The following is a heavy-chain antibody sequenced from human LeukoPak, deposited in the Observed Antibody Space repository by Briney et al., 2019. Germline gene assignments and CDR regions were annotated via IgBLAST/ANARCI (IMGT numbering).Heavy chain of an antibody. J-gene: IGHJ6*04. CDR3: AELGITMIGGV. V-gene: IGHV3-48*04. CDR2: ISSSGSTI. CDR1: GFTFSSYT. D-gene: IGHD3-10*02. Sequence: GGSLRLSCAASGFTFSSYTMNWVRQAPGKGLEWVSYISSSGSTIYYADSVKGRFTISRDNAKNSLYLQMNSLRAEDTAVYYCAELGITMIGGVWGKGTTVTISS.